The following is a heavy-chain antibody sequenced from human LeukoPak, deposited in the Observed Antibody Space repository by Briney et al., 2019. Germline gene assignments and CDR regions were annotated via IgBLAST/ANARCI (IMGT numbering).Heavy chain of an antibody. D-gene: IGHD6-13*01. Sequence: PGGSLRLSCAASGFTFSSNYMSWVRQAPGKGLEWVSVIYSGGSTYYADSVKGRFTISRHNSKNTLYLQMNSLRAEDTAVYYCARAPRKGYSSSWYYFDYWGQGTLVTVSS. V-gene: IGHV3-53*04. CDR3: ARAPRKGYSSSWYYFDY. CDR1: GFTFSSNY. CDR2: IYSGGST. J-gene: IGHJ4*02.